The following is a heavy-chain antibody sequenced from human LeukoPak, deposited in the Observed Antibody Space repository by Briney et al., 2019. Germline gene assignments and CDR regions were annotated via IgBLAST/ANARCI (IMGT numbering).Heavy chain of an antibody. D-gene: IGHD6-13*01. Sequence: GASVKVSCKASGHTFTGYYIHWVRQAPGQGLEWMGWINPNSGGTTYAQKFQGRITMTRDTSISTAYMELTRLTSDDTAVYYCARDSGSSSWEYDYWGQGTLVTVSS. CDR2: INPNSGGT. CDR1: GHTFTGYY. J-gene: IGHJ4*02. CDR3: ARDSGSSSWEYDY. V-gene: IGHV1-2*02.